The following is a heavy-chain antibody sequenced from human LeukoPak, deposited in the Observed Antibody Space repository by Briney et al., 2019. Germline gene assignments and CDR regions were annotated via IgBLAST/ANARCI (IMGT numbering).Heavy chain of an antibody. Sequence: GGSLRLSCAASGFTFSSYWMRWVRQGPGQGLPWVSSISSSSSYIYYADSVKGRFTISRDNAKNSLYLQMNSLRAEDTAVYYCARDPDDSLYFDYWGQGTLVTVSS. CDR1: GFTFSSYW. CDR2: ISSSSSYI. V-gene: IGHV3-21*01. CDR3: ARDPDDSLYFDY. D-gene: IGHD1-1*01. J-gene: IGHJ4*02.